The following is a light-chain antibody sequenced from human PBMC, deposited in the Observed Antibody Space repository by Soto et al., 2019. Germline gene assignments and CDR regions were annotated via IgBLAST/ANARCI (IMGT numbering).Light chain of an antibody. Sequence: QSVLTQPASVSGSPGQSITISCTGTSSDVGTYNLVSWYQQHPGKAPKLMIYEGSKWPSGVSNRFSGSKSGNTASLTISGLQAEDEADYYCCSYADSTTYVFGTATKLTVL. CDR3: CSYADSTTYV. J-gene: IGLJ1*01. V-gene: IGLV2-23*01. CDR1: SSDVGTYNL. CDR2: EGS.